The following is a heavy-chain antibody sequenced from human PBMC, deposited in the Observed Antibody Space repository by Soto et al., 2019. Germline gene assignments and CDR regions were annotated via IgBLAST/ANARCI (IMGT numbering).Heavy chain of an antibody. CDR2: INPSGGST. D-gene: IGHD6-6*01. CDR3: ARDQGLSPVSSSPRLGDY. Sequence: ASVEVSCTASGYTFTSYYMHWVRQAPGQGLEWMGIINPSGGSTSYAQKFQGRVTMTRDTSTSTVYMELSSLRSEDTAVYYCARDQGLSPVSSSPRLGDYWGQGTLVTVSS. CDR1: GYTFTSYY. V-gene: IGHV1-46*01. J-gene: IGHJ4*02.